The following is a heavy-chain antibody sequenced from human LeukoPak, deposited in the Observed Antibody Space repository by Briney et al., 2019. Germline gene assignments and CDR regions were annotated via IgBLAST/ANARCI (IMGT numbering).Heavy chain of an antibody. Sequence: ASVKVSCKASGYTFTGHYMHWVRQAPRQGPEWMAWINPNSGDTNYAQKFQGRVTLTRDASIGTAYMEMNRLTYDDTAIYYCARDVYTSGWRYFDLWGHGTLVTVSS. D-gene: IGHD6-19*01. CDR1: GYTFTGHY. CDR2: INPNSGDT. V-gene: IGHV1-2*02. CDR3: ARDVYTSGWRYFDL. J-gene: IGHJ2*01.